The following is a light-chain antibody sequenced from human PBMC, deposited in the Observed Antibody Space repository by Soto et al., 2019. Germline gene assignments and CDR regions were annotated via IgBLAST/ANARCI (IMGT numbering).Light chain of an antibody. J-gene: IGKJ2*01. CDR1: QTISSSY. CDR2: SAS. V-gene: IGKV3-20*01. Sequence: EIVVTQSPGALSLSPGDSATLSCRASQTISSSYLAWYQQKLGQAPRLLIYSASTRATGIPDRFSGSGSGTDFTLTISRLEPEDCAVYFCHLLETSPYIFGQGTRLEI. CDR3: HLLETSPYI.